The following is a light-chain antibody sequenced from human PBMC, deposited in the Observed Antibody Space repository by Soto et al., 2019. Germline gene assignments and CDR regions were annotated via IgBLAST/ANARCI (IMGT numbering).Light chain of an antibody. V-gene: IGLV2-14*02. J-gene: IGLJ1*01. CDR1: SSDVGSYNL. CDR2: EVT. CDR3: GSYTSRTTLVV. Sequence: QSALTQTASVSGSPGQTITISCTGTSSDVGSYNLVSWYQQHPGKAPKLIIYEVTHRPSGVSNRFSGSKSGNTASLTISGLQADDEADYYCGSYTSRTTLVVFGTGTKLTVL.